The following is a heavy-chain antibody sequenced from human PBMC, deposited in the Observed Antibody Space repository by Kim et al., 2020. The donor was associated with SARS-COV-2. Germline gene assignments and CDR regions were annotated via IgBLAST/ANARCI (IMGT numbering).Heavy chain of an antibody. D-gene: IGHD1-1*01. CDR3: AKDGNRDGYNLIYYYYYYTDV. V-gene: IGHV3-30*18. CDR2: ISYDGSKK. Sequence: GGSLRLSCAASGFTFSSYCMHWVRQAPGKGLEWVAVISYDGSKKYYADSVKGRFTISRDNSKNTLYLQMNSLRAEDTAVYYCAKDGNRDGYNLIYYYYYYTDVWGKGTTVTVSS. J-gene: IGHJ6*03. CDR1: GFTFSSYC.